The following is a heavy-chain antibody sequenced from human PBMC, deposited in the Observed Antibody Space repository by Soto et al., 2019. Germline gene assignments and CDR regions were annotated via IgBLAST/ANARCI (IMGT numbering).Heavy chain of an antibody. V-gene: IGHV4-31*03. CDR1: GGSISSGCYY. CDR3: ARVPWFGEFNFDY. D-gene: IGHD3-10*01. J-gene: IGHJ4*02. CDR2: IYYSGST. Sequence: PSETLSLTCTVSGGSISSGCYYWSWIRQHPGKGLEWIGYIYYSGSTYYNPSLKSRVTISVDTSKNQFSLKLSSVTAADTAVYYCARVPWFGEFNFDYWGQGTLVTVSS.